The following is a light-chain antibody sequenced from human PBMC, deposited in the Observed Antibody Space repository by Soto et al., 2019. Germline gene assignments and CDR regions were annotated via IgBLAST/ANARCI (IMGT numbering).Light chain of an antibody. CDR3: QQYGGSLIT. V-gene: IGKV3-20*01. J-gene: IGKJ5*01. CDR2: GAS. CDR1: QSVSSSY. Sequence: ELAITQSPATLSVSPGERATLSCRASQSVSSSYLAWYQQKPGQAPRLLIYGASSRATGIPDRFSGSGSGTDFTLTISRLEPEDFAVYYCQQYGGSLITFGQGTRLEI.